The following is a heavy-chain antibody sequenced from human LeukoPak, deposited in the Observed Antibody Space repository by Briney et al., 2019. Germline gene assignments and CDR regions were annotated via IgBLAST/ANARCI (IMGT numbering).Heavy chain of an antibody. V-gene: IGHV3-21*01. CDR3: ARDPIESHYGMDV. D-gene: IGHD3-16*02. CDR1: GFTFSSYS. J-gene: IGHJ6*02. CDR2: ISSSSSYI. Sequence: GGSLRLSCAASGFTFSSYSVNWVRQAPGKGLEWVSSISSSSSYIYYADSVKGRFTISRDNAKNSLYLQMNSLRAEDTAVYYCARDPIESHYGMDVWGQGTTVTVSS.